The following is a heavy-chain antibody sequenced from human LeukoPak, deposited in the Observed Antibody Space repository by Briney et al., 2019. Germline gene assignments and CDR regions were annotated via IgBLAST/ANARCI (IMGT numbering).Heavy chain of an antibody. CDR2: IYYSGST. CDR1: GGSISSSSYF. D-gene: IGHD1-14*01. J-gene: IGHJ5*02. Sequence: SETLSLTCTVSGGSISSSSYFWGWIRQPPGKGLEWIGSIYYSGSTYYNPSLKSRVTISVDASKNQFSLKLSSVTAADMAVYYCASVPQSPRPGRGWFDPWGQGTLVTVSS. V-gene: IGHV4-39*01. CDR3: ASVPQSPRPGRGWFDP.